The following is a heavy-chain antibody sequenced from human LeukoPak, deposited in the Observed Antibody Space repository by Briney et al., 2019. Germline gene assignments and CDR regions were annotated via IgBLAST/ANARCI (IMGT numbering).Heavy chain of an antibody. CDR1: GGTFSSYA. V-gene: IGHV1-69*13. J-gene: IGHJ4*02. CDR2: IIPTFRKT. CDR3: ACGRHSYGSPTFFDY. D-gene: IGHD5-18*01. Sequence: VASVKVSCKASGGTFSSYAISWVRQAPGQGLEWMGGIIPTFRKTKYAQKFQGRVTITADEFTSTAYMEVNSLRSEDTAVYYCACGRHSYGSPTFFDYWGQGTLATVSS.